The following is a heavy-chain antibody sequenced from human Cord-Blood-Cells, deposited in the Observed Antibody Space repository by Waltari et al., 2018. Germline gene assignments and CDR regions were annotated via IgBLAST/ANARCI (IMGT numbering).Heavy chain of an antibody. CDR1: GFTFSRYG. Sequence: QVQLVESVGGVVQPGRSLRLSCAASGFTFSRYGMPRVRHASGKGLEWVAVISDDGSNKYYADSVKGRFTISRDNSKNTLYLQMNSLRAEDTAVYYCAKEPTGYSSSWSFDYWGQGTLVTVSS. CDR3: AKEPTGYSSSWSFDY. D-gene: IGHD6-13*01. CDR2: ISDDGSNK. V-gene: IGHV3-30*18. J-gene: IGHJ4*02.